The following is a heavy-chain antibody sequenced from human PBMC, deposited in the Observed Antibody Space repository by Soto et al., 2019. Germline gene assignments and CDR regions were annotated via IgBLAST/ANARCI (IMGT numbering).Heavy chain of an antibody. CDR1: GFTFTSSA. D-gene: IGHD4-17*01. V-gene: IGHV1-58*02. J-gene: IGHJ2*01. CDR2: IVVGSGNT. Sequence: QMQLVQSGPEVKKPGTSVKVSCKASGFTFTSSAMQWVRQARGQRLEWIGWIVVGSGNTNYAEKFQERFTITRDMSTSTSYMELSSLRSEDTAVYYCAARPTVTTYNWYFDLWGRGTLVTVSS. CDR3: AARPTVTTYNWYFDL.